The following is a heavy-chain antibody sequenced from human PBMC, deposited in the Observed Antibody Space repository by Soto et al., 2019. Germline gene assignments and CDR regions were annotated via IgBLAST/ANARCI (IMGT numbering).Heavy chain of an antibody. Sequence: QVQLVQSGAEVKKPGASVKVSCKASGYTFTSYGISWVRQAPGQGLEWMGWISAYNGNTNYAQKLQGRVTMTTDTYTSTAYMELRSLRSDDTAVYYCARDGRYYDFWSGYSLNWFDPWGQGTLVTVSS. D-gene: IGHD3-3*01. CDR2: ISAYNGNT. CDR3: ARDGRYYDFWSGYSLNWFDP. V-gene: IGHV1-18*01. CDR1: GYTFTSYG. J-gene: IGHJ5*02.